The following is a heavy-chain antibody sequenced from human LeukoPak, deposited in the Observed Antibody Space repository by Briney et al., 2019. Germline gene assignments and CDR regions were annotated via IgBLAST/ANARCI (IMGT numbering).Heavy chain of an antibody. CDR3: ARDDFGMRAFDI. CDR1: SGSISSSDW. V-gene: IGHV4-4*02. Sequence: SETLSLTCGVSSGSISSSDWWTWVRQPPGKGLEWIGEIYHSGSTNYNPSLKSRVTISVDTSKNQFSLKLSSVTAADTAVYYCARDDFGMRAFDIWGQGTMVTVSS. D-gene: IGHD4-17*01. CDR2: IYHSGST. J-gene: IGHJ3*02.